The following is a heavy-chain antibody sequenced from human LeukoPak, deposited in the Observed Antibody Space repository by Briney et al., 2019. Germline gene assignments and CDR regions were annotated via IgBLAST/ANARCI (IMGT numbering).Heavy chain of an antibody. D-gene: IGHD5-12*01. CDR2: IYYSGST. J-gene: IGHJ3*02. Sequence: TETLSLTCTGSGGSISSYYWSWIRQPPGKGLEWIGYIYYSGSTNYNASLKSRVTISVDTSKNQFSLKLSSVTAADTAVYYCARDRGPVYSGYDFDAFDIWGQGKMVTVSS. CDR1: GGSISSYY. CDR3: ARDRGPVYSGYDFDAFDI. V-gene: IGHV4-59*01.